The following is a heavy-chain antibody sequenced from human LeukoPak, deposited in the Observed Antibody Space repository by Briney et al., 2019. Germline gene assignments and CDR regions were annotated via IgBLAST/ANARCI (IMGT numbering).Heavy chain of an antibody. Sequence: ETLSLTCAVYGGSFSGYYWSWVRQAPGKGLEWVSAISGSGGSTYYADSVKGRFTISRDNSKNTLYLQMNSLRAEDTAVYYCAKDRGWLAYFDLWGRGTLVTVSS. V-gene: IGHV3-23*01. CDR2: ISGSGGST. J-gene: IGHJ2*01. CDR3: AKDRGWLAYFDL. CDR1: GGSFSGYY. D-gene: IGHD6-19*01.